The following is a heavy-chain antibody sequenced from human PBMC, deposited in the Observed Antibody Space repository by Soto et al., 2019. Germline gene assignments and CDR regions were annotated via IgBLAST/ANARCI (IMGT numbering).Heavy chain of an antibody. J-gene: IGHJ4*02. V-gene: IGHV3-74*01. CDR1: GFTFSSSW. CDR3: ARVRNGDWYFDY. CDR2: MNSDGSTT. Sequence: EVQLVESGGGLVQPGGSLRLACAASGFTFSSSWMHWVRQAPGTGLVWVSRMNSDGSTTSYADSVKGRFTISRDNAKNTLYLQMNSLRAEDTAVYYCARVRNGDWYFDYWGQGTLVTISS. D-gene: IGHD4-17*01.